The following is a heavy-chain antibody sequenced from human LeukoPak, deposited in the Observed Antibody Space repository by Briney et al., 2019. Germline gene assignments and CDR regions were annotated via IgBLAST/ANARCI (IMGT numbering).Heavy chain of an antibody. Sequence: SETLSLTCTVSGGSISSGGYYWSWIRQHPGKGLEWIGYIYYSGSTYYNPSLKSRVSISVDTSKNQFSLKLSSVTAADTAMYYCVRGARGYNYGPFDYWGQGTLVTV. V-gene: IGHV4-31*03. CDR1: GGSISSGGYY. CDR3: VRGARGYNYGPFDY. D-gene: IGHD5-18*01. J-gene: IGHJ4*02. CDR2: IYYSGST.